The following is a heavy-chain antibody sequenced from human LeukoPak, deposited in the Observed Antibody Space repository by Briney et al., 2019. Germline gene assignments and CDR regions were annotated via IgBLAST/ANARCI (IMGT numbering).Heavy chain of an antibody. D-gene: IGHD1-26*01. CDR3: AREESGSLDF. CDR1: GFTFSNYW. J-gene: IGHJ4*02. CDR2: IKEDGSEK. Sequence: GGSLRLSCAASGFTFSNYWMSWVRQAPGKGLEWVANIKEDGSEKYYVDSVKGRFTISRDNARNSLYLQMNSLRADDTAMYYCAREESGSLDFWGQGTLVTVSS. V-gene: IGHV3-7*01.